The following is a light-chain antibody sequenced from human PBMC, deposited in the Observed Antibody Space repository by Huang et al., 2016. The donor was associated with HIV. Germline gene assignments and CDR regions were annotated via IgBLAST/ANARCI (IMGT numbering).Light chain of an antibody. CDR1: QSVRSW. CDR2: QAS. CDR3: QQYSSYIQWT. Sequence: DIQMTQSPSTLSASVGDRVTIICRASQSVRSWLAWYQQKPRKAPKLLIYQASTLQNGVPSRFSGSGSGTEFTLTISSLQPDDFATYYCQQYSSYIQWTFGQGTKVEI. V-gene: IGKV1-5*03. J-gene: IGKJ1*01.